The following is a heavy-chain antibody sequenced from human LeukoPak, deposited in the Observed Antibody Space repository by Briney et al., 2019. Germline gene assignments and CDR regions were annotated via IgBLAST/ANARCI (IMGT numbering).Heavy chain of an antibody. CDR3: AKDISLLRVVPAAIDY. D-gene: IGHD2-2*01. CDR1: GFSFSSYW. CDR2: ISGSGGST. V-gene: IGHV3-23*01. Sequence: GGSLRLSCAASGFSFSSYWMHWVRQAPGKGLEWVSAISGSGGSTYYADSVKGRFTISRDNSKNTLYLQMNSLRAEDTAVYYCAKDISLLRVVPAAIDYWGQGTLVTVSS. J-gene: IGHJ4*02.